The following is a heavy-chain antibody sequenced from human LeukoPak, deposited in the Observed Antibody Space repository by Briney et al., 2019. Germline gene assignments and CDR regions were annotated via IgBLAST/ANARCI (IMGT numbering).Heavy chain of an antibody. D-gene: IGHD3-22*01. CDR3: ARDFELYYYDSSGYYPDY. J-gene: IGHJ4*02. CDR1: GYTFITYD. CDR2: MNPNSGNT. V-gene: IGHV1-8*01. Sequence: ASVKVSCKASGYTFITYDINWVRQAPGQGLEWMGWMNPNSGNTGYAQKFQGRVTMTRNTSISTAYMELRSLRSDDTAVYYCARDFELYYYDSSGYYPDYWGQGTLVTVSS.